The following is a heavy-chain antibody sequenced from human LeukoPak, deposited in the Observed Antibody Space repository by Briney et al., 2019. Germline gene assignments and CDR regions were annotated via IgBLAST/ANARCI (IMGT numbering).Heavy chain of an antibody. D-gene: IGHD6-19*01. CDR3: ARDPKSAVGYYYYGMEV. CDR2: VSYSGST. Sequence: KSSETLSLTCTVSGGSINGYYWNWIRQPPGKGLEWIGHVSYSGSTNYNPSLKSRVTISLDTSKNQFSLKLSSMTAADTAVYFCARDPKSAVGYYYYGMEVWGQGTTVTVSS. V-gene: IGHV4-59*01. J-gene: IGHJ6*02. CDR1: GGSINGYY.